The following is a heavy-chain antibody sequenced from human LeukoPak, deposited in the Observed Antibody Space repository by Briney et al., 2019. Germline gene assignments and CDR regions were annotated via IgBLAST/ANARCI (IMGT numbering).Heavy chain of an antibody. D-gene: IGHD5-12*01. Sequence: GGSLRLSCAASGFTFSDYYMSWIRQAPGKGLEWVSYITSSSSYTNYAESVKGRFTISRDNAKTSLYLQMNSLRAEDTAVYYCARGPVDRVATIAWYFDLWGRGTLVTVSS. CDR3: ARGPVDRVATIAWYFDL. CDR1: GFTFSDYY. J-gene: IGHJ2*01. V-gene: IGHV3-11*06. CDR2: ITSSSSYT.